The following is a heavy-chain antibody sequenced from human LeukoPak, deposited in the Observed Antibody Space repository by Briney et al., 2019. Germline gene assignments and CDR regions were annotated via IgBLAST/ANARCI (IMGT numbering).Heavy chain of an antibody. CDR2: IIPILGIA. Sequence: ASVKVSCKASGGTFSSYAISWVRQAPGQGLEWMGRIIPILGIANYAQKFQGRVTITADKSTSTAYMELSSLRSEDTAVYYCARSRHYYDSSGPFDYWGQGTLVTVSS. CDR3: ARSRHYYDSSGPFDY. J-gene: IGHJ4*02. D-gene: IGHD3-22*01. CDR1: GGTFSSYA. V-gene: IGHV1-69*04.